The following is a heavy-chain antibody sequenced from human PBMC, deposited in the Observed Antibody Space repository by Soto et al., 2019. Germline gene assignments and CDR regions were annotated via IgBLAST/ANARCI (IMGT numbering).Heavy chain of an antibody. CDR2: INPNNGGT. CDR1: GYTFTGYY. J-gene: IGHJ6*02. Sequence: GASVKVSSKASGYTFTGYYMHWVRQAPGQGLEWMGWINPNNGGTNYAQKYKGWVTMTRDTSISTAYMEQSRLRFDDTAVYYCARERFYYDFWSSCPPWNNYHGMDVWGQGITVTVSS. CDR3: ARERFYYDFWSSCPPWNNYHGMDV. D-gene: IGHD3-3*01. V-gene: IGHV1-2*04.